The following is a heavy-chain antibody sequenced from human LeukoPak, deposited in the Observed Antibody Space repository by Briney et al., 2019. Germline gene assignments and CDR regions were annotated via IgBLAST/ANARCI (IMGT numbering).Heavy chain of an antibody. J-gene: IGHJ4*02. V-gene: IGHV3-7*03. Sequence: GGSLRLSCAASGFTFSGYWMSWVRQTPEKGLEWVANIKQDGYEKYYVDSVKGRFTISRDNAKNSLYLQMNSLRAEDTAVYYCARGITMMIVAPGYWGQGTLVTVSS. CDR2: IKQDGYEK. D-gene: IGHD3-22*01. CDR1: GFTFSGYW. CDR3: ARGITMMIVAPGY.